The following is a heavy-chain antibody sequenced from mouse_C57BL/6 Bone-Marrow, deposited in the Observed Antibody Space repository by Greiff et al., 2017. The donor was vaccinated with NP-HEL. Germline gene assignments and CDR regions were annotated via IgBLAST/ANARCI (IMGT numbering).Heavy chain of an antibody. CDR3: ARSPAAIYYYGSSLSYYAMDY. J-gene: IGHJ4*01. D-gene: IGHD1-1*01. CDR2: IYPRSGNT. CDR1: GYTFTSYG. V-gene: IGHV1-81*01. Sequence: VQGVESGAELARPGASVKLSCKASGYTFTSYGISWVKQRTGQGLEWIGEIYPRSGNTYYNEKFKGKATLTADKSSSTAYMELRSLTSEDSAVYFCARSPAAIYYYGSSLSYYAMDYWGQGTSVTVSS.